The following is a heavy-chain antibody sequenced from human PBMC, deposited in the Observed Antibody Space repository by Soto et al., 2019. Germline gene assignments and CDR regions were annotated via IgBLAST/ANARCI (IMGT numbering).Heavy chain of an antibody. V-gene: IGHV1-3*01. Sequence: ASVKVSCKASGYSFNRYAMYWVRQAPGQRLEWMGWINPGSGGTEYSQKFQGRGTITADAFTITAYMELSSLRSEDSSVYYCASKNRSSWYFSMDVWGQGTTVTVSS. J-gene: IGHJ6*02. CDR2: INPGSGGT. CDR3: ASKNRSSWYFSMDV. D-gene: IGHD6-13*01. CDR1: GYSFNRYA.